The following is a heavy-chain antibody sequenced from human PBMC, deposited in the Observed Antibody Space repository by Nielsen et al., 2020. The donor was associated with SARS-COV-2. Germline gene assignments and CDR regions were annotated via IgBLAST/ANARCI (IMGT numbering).Heavy chain of an antibody. CDR1: GFTFSSYA. J-gene: IGHJ4*01. D-gene: IGHD2-2*01. Sequence: GESLKISCAASGFTFSSYAMHWVRQAPGKGLEWVAVISYDGSNKYYADSVKGRFTISRDNSKNTLYLQMNSLRADDTAVYYCARDGHCSSTSCYDYWGHGTLVTVSS. V-gene: IGHV3-30-3*01. CDR2: ISYDGSNK. CDR3: ARDGHCSSTSCYDY.